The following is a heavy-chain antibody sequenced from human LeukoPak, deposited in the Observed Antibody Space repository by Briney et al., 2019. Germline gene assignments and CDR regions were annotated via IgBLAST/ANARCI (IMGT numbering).Heavy chain of an antibody. J-gene: IGHJ5*02. V-gene: IGHV3-11*04. CDR2: ISSSGSTI. CDR1: GFTFSDYY. Sequence: GGSLRLSCAASGFTFSDYYMSWIRQAPGKGLEWVSYISSSGSTIYYADSVKGRFTISRDNAKNSLYLQMNSLRAEDTAVFYCARASRYGLNWFDPWGQGTLVTVSS. CDR3: ARASRYGLNWFDP. D-gene: IGHD3-10*01.